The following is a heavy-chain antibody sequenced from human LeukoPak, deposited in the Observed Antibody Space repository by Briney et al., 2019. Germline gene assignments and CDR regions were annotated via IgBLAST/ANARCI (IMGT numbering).Heavy chain of an antibody. J-gene: IGHJ4*02. CDR2: ISDGGGTT. Sequence: GGSLRLSCAASGFTFSSYSMNWVRPAPGKGVEWVSAISDGGGTTYYADSVKGRLTISRDNSKNTLYLHMNRLRVDDTAVYYCAKGARSCGWYACVDYWGQGTLVTVSS. D-gene: IGHD6-19*01. CDR3: AKGARSCGWYACVDY. V-gene: IGHV3-23*01. CDR1: GFTFSSYS.